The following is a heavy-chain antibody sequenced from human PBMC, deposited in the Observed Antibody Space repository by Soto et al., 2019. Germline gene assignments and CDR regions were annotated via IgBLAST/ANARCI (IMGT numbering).Heavy chain of an antibody. D-gene: IGHD3-9*01. CDR1: GGYISSSIYY. CDR2: VYYSGST. CDR3: GRLEGLATISYYFDY. V-gene: IGHV4-39*01. Sequence: SETLSLTCTVSGGYISSSIYYWGWVRQPPGKGLEWIGSVYYSGSTYYNPSLESRVTISVDKSKNQFSLKLMSLSAADTAVYYCGRLEGLATISYYFDYWGQGALVTVSS. J-gene: IGHJ4*02.